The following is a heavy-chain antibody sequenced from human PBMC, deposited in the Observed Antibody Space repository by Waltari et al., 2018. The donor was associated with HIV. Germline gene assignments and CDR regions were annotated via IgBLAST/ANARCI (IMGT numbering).Heavy chain of an antibody. V-gene: IGHV4-31*02. Sequence: QVQLQESGPGLVKPSQTLSLTCNVSGASINSDNYYWAWIRQHPERGLECIGFVYYRGSTFSNPSFKSRATRSVDTSKNQFSLKLTSMTAADTAVYYCARVLYWYFDLWGRGTLVTVSS. CDR2: VYYRGST. J-gene: IGHJ2*01. CDR3: ARVLYWYFDL. CDR1: GASINSDNYY.